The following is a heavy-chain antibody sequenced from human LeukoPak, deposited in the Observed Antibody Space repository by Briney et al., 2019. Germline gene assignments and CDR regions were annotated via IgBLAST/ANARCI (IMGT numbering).Heavy chain of an antibody. J-gene: IGHJ4*02. D-gene: IGHD6-13*01. CDR2: IKQDGSEK. Sequence: GGSLRLSCEGSGFTFRTYWMTWVRQVPGKGLEWVANIKQDGSEKYYVDSVKGRFTISRDNAQNSLYLQMNSLRAVDTAVYYCARPRDSGWSKTWDYWGQGTLVTVSS. V-gene: IGHV3-7*03. CDR1: GFTFRTYW. CDR3: ARPRDSGWSKTWDY.